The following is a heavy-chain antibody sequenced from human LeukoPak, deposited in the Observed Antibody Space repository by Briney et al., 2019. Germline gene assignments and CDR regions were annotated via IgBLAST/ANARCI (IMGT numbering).Heavy chain of an antibody. V-gene: IGHV4-39*01. Sequence: SETLSLTCTVSGGSISSSSFYWGWTRQPPGKGLEWIGTIYYRGSTYYNPSLKSRVTISVDTSKNQFSLKLSSVTAADTAVYYCARPRGSSSWFDAFDIWGQGTVVTVSS. J-gene: IGHJ3*02. CDR3: ARPRGSSSWFDAFDI. CDR2: IYYRGST. CDR1: GGSISSSSFY. D-gene: IGHD6-13*01.